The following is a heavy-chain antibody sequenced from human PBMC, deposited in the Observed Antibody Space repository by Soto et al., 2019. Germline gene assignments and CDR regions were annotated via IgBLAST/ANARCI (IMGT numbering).Heavy chain of an antibody. D-gene: IGHD4-17*01. CDR3: ARDRYGDSDFDY. J-gene: IGHJ4*02. CDR2: INHSGST. Sequence: PSETLSLTCAVYGGSFSGYYWSWIRQPPGKGLEWIGEINHSGSTNYNPSLKSRVTISVDTSKNQFSLKLSSVTAADTAVYYCARDRYGDSDFDYWGQGTLVT. V-gene: IGHV4-34*01. CDR1: GGSFSGYY.